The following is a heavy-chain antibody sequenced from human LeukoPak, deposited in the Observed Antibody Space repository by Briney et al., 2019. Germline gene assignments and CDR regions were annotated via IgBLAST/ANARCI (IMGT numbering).Heavy chain of an antibody. CDR1: VESVSSNSAA. CDR3: ASQRGSTEMATIDAFDI. J-gene: IGHJ3*02. D-gene: IGHD5-24*01. CDR2: TYYRSKWYN. Sequence: SQTLSLTCAISVESVSSNSAAWNWVRQSPSRGLEWLGRTYYRSKWYNDYAVSVKSRITINPDTSKTQFSLQLNSVTPEDTAVYYCASQRGSTEMATIDAFDIWGQGTMVTVSS. V-gene: IGHV6-1*01.